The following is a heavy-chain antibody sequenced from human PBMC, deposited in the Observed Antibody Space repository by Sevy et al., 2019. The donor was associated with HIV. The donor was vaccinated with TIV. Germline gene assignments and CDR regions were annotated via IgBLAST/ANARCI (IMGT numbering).Heavy chain of an antibody. CDR2: INQDGSEI. CDR3: ARALYAYSSY. D-gene: IGHD4-4*01. J-gene: IGHJ4*02. CDR1: GFTFSSFW. V-gene: IGHV3-7*01. Sequence: GSLRLSCAASGFTFSSFWMTWVRQAPGKGLEWVANINQDGSEIHYVDSVKGRFSISRDNAKNSLNLQMNSLRAEDTAVYYCARALYAYSSYWGQRTLVTVSS.